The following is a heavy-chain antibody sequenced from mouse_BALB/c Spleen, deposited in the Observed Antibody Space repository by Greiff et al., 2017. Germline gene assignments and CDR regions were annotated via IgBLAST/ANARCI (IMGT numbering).Heavy chain of an antibody. Sequence: EVHLVESGGGLVKPGGSLKLSCAASGFTFSSYAMSWVRQSPEKRLEWVAEISSGGSYTYYPDTVTGRFTISRDNAKNTLYLEMSSLRSEDTAMYYCARGYYRYDYAMDYWGQGTSVTVSS. CDR1: GFTFSSYA. J-gene: IGHJ4*01. D-gene: IGHD2-14*01. CDR2: ISSGGSYT. CDR3: ARGYYRYDYAMDY. V-gene: IGHV5-9-4*01.